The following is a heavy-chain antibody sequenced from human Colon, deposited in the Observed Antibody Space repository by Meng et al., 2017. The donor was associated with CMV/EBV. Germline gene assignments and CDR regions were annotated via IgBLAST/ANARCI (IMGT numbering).Heavy chain of an antibody. CDR1: GYTFTGYW. J-gene: IGHJ4*02. CDR2: IYLGDSHA. D-gene: IGHD6-19*01. CDR3: TTGRYSSGWYESDF. V-gene: IGHV5-51*01. Sequence: GESLKISCRASGYTFTGYWIGWVRQMPRKGLEWMGVIYLGDSHAIYSPSFQGHVTMSADMSTNTAYLQWTTLKASDTANYYCTTGRYSSGWYESDFWGQGTLVTVSS.